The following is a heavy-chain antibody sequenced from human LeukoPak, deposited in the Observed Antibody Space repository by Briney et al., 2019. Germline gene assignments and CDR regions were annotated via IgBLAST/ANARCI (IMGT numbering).Heavy chain of an antibody. CDR1: GFTFSGYS. CDR2: ISSRSTTI. V-gene: IGHV3-48*04. CDR3: ASGKDSSGYYYGY. D-gene: IGHD3-22*01. Sequence: GGSLRLSCSASGFTFSGYSMNWVRQAPGKGLEWVSYISSRSTTIHYAASVKGRFTISRDNAKNSLYLQMNSLRAEDTAVYYCASGKDSSGYYYGYWGQGTLVTVSS. J-gene: IGHJ4*02.